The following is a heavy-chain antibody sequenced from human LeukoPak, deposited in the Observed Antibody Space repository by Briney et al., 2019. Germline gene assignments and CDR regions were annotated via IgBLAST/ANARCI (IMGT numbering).Heavy chain of an antibody. CDR2: IYYSGST. J-gene: IGHJ4*02. D-gene: IGHD2-2*01. Sequence: SETLSLTCTVSGGSISSSSYYWGWIRQPPGKGLEWTGSIYYSGSTYYNPSLKSRVTISVDTSKNQFSLKLSSVTAADTAVYYCARLGSRAYCSSTSCSDYWGQGTLVTVSS. CDR3: ARLGSRAYCSSTSCSDY. V-gene: IGHV4-39*01. CDR1: GGSISSSSYY.